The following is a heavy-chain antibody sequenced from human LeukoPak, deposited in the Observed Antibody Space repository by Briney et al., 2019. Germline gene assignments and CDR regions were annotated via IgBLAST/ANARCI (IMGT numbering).Heavy chain of an antibody. Sequence: SVKVSCKASGYTFTDYYMHWVRQAPGQGLEWIGWIVVGSGNTNYAQKFQERVTITRDMSTSTAYMELSSLRSEDTAVYYCAAARRGYLNPHYWGQGTLVTVSS. J-gene: IGHJ4*02. V-gene: IGHV1-58*02. D-gene: IGHD3-22*01. CDR1: GYTFTDYY. CDR2: IVVGSGNT. CDR3: AAARRGYLNPHY.